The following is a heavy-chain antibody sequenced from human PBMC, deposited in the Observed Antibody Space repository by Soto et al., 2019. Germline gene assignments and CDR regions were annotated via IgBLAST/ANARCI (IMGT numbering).Heavy chain of an antibody. J-gene: IGHJ2*01. CDR2: ISGGGDAA. D-gene: IGHD7-27*01. CDR1: GFTFINYA. CDR3: ARKILGSTTRPNYWYFDL. Sequence: EVQVLESGGGLVQPGGSLRLSCAGSGFTFINYAMNWVRQAPGKGLEWVSSISGGGDAAFFPDSVRGRFTISRDNSKNTVTLKMNSLGVDYTAVYYCARKILGSTTRPNYWYFDLWGRGTLVTVSS. V-gene: IGHV3-23*01.